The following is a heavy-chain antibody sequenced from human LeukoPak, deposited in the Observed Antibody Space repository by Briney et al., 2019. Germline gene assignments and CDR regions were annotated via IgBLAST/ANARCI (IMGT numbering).Heavy chain of an antibody. J-gene: IGHJ4*02. Sequence: ASVKVSCKVSGYTLTELSMHWVRQAPGKGLEWMGGFDPEDGETIYAQKFQGRVTMTEDTSTDTAYMELSSLRSEDTAVYYCATGGIQWELPMGFDYWGQGTPVTVSS. D-gene: IGHD1-26*01. CDR1: GYTLTELS. CDR2: FDPEDGET. CDR3: ATGGIQWELPMGFDY. V-gene: IGHV1-24*01.